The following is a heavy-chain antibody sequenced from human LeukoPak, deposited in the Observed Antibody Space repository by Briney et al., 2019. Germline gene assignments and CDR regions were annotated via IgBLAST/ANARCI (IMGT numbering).Heavy chain of an antibody. CDR3: ARVSTPSAYDPFDF. D-gene: IGHD5-12*01. Sequence: GESLKISCNGSGYSFTSYWIGWVRQMPGKGLEWMGIIYPGDFDTRYSPSFQGQVTFSADKSISTAYLQWSSLKASDTAMYYCARVSTPSAYDPFDFWGQGTLVSVSS. CDR1: GYSFTSYW. J-gene: IGHJ4*02. V-gene: IGHV5-51*01. CDR2: IYPGDFDT.